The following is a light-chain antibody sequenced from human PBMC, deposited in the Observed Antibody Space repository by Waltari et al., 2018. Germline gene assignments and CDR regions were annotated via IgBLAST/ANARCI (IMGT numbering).Light chain of an antibody. Sequence: DIVMTQSPDSLAVSLGERATINCQSSQSLFYSSNSKNYLAWYQQKPGQSPKLLIYWAATRESGVPDRFSGSVSGTDFTLTISTLQAEDVAVYYCHQYYSLFTFGPGTKVDIK. CDR3: HQYYSLFT. CDR1: QSLFYSSNSKNY. V-gene: IGKV4-1*01. CDR2: WAA. J-gene: IGKJ3*01.